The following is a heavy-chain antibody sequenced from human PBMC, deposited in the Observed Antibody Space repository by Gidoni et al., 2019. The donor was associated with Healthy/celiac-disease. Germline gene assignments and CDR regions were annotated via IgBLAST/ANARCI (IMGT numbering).Heavy chain of an antibody. J-gene: IGHJ6*03. CDR3: TRVRGCSGGSCYYYYYMDA. Sequence: EVQLVESGGGLVQPGRSLRLSCTASGFTSGDYAMSWVRQAPGKGLEWVGFIRSKAYGGTTEYAASVKGRFTISRDDSKSIAYLQMNSLKTEDTAVYYCTRVRGCSGGSCYYYYYMDAWGKGTTVTVSS. D-gene: IGHD2-15*01. CDR1: GFTSGDYA. CDR2: IRSKAYGGTT. V-gene: IGHV3-49*04.